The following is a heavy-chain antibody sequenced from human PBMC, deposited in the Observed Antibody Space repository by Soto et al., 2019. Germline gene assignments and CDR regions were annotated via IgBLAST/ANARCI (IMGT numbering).Heavy chain of an antibody. V-gene: IGHV1-69*04. Sequence: SVKVSCKASGVTFSSYTISWVRQAPGQGLEWMGRIIPILGIANYAQKFQGRVTITADKSTSTAYMELSSLRSEDTAVYYCARDSVAGLPFDYWGQGTLVTVSS. J-gene: IGHJ4*02. CDR1: GVTFSSYT. D-gene: IGHD6-19*01. CDR2: IIPILGIA. CDR3: ARDSVAGLPFDY.